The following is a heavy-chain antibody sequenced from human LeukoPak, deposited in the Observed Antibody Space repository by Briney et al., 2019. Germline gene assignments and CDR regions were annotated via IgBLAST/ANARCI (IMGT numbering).Heavy chain of an antibody. D-gene: IGHD6-13*01. CDR3: ARAIANGAFDI. CDR1: GYTFTSYY. CDR2: INPSGGST. J-gene: IGHJ3*02. V-gene: IGHV1-46*01. Sequence: ASVKVSCKASGYTFTSYYMHWVRQAPGQGLEWMGIINPSGGSTSYAQKFQGRATMTRDMSTSTVYMELSSLRSEDTAVYYCARAIANGAFDIWGQGTMVTVSS.